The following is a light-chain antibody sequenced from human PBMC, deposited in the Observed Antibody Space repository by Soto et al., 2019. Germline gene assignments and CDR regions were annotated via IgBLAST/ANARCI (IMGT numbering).Light chain of an antibody. Sequence: DIQMTQSPSSLSASVGDRVTITCQASQDISNYLNWYQQKLGKAPKLLIYDASNLEPGVPSRFSGSGSGTDFTFTINSLQPEDFGTYYCLQHTSYPWTFGQGTKVDIK. V-gene: IGKV1-33*01. CDR3: LQHTSYPWT. CDR1: QDISNY. CDR2: DAS. J-gene: IGKJ1*01.